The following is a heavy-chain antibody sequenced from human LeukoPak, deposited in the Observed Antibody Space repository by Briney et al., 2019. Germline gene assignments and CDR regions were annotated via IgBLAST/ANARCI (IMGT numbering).Heavy chain of an antibody. CDR3: ARDLVEEETSYYYYYYGMDV. Sequence: ASVKVSCKASGHTFTSYDINWVRQAPGQGLEWMGWISAYNGNTNYAQKLQGRVTMTTDTSTSTAYMELGSLRSDDTAVYYCARDLVEEETSYYYYYYGMDVWGQGTTVTVSS. V-gene: IGHV1-18*01. CDR2: ISAYNGNT. CDR1: GHTFTSYD. J-gene: IGHJ6*02.